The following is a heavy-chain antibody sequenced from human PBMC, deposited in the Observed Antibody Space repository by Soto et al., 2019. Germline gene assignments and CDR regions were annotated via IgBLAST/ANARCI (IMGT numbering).Heavy chain of an antibody. V-gene: IGHV1-46*01. D-gene: IGHD3-3*01. CDR2: INPSGGST. J-gene: IGHJ3*02. CDR1: GYTFTSYY. CDR3: ATRGAIFGVVNDAFDI. Sequence: ASVKVSCKASGYTFTSYYMHWVRQAPGQGLEWMGIINPSGGSTSYAQKFQGRVTMTRDTSTSTVYMELSSLRSEDTAVYYCATRGAIFGVVNDAFDIWGQGTMVTVSS.